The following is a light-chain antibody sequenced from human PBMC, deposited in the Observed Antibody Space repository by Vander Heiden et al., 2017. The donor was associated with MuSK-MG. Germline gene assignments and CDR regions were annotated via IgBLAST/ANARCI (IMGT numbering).Light chain of an antibody. Sequence: DIQMTQSPSSLSASVGDRVTMTCRASQDISNYLGWYQQRPGKAPKALIYAVSHFHSGVPSRFSGSGSGTDFTLTIDSVQPEDFATYYCQQYDLRPLTFGPGTTVDVK. CDR3: QQYDLRPLT. CDR1: QDISNY. J-gene: IGKJ3*01. CDR2: AVS. V-gene: IGKV1-16*01.